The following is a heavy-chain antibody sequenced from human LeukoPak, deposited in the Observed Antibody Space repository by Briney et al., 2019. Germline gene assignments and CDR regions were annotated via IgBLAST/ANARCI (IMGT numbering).Heavy chain of an antibody. V-gene: IGHV3-7*01. CDR1: GFTFSSYW. CDR3: ARELYYYDSSGYSDY. D-gene: IGHD3-22*01. CDR2: IKQDGSEK. Sequence: GGSLRLSCAASGFTFSSYWMSWVRQAPGKGLEWVANIKQDGSEKYYVDSVKGRFTISRDNAKNSLYLQMNSLRAEDTAVYYCARELYYYDSSGYSDYWGQGTLVTVSS. J-gene: IGHJ4*02.